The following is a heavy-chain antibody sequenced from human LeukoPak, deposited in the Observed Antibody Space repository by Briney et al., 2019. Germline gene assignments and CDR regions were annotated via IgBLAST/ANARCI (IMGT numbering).Heavy chain of an antibody. V-gene: IGHV3-53*01. CDR1: GFIVRNYY. CDR2: IYSGGST. CDR3: AKFEFGF. J-gene: IGHJ4*02. Sequence: GGSLRLSCAASGFIVRNYYLSWVRQAPGKGLEWASVIYSGGSTYYADSVKGRFTISRDNSKNTLYLQMNSLRDEDTAVYYCAKFEFGFWGQGTLVTVSS. D-gene: IGHD3-16*01.